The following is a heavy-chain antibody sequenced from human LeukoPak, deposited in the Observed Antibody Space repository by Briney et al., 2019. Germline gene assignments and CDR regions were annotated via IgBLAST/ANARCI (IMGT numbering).Heavy chain of an antibody. CDR1: GFTFSSYG. CDR3: AKVASVAGQEYYFDY. D-gene: IGHD6-19*01. V-gene: IGHV3-30*18. J-gene: IGHJ4*02. Sequence: GGSLRHSCAASGFTFSSYGVHWVRQAPGKGLEWVAVISYDGSNKYYTDSVKGRFTISRDNSKNTLDLQMSSLRAEDTAVYYCAKVASVAGQEYYFDYWGQGTLVTVSS. CDR2: ISYDGSNK.